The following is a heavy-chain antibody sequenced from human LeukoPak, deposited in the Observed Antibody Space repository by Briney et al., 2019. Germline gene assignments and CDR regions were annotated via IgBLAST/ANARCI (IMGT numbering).Heavy chain of an antibody. D-gene: IGHD3-10*01. J-gene: IGHJ6*02. CDR3: ARERDYYGSGDYYYGMDV. CDR2: INPNSGGT. V-gene: IGHV1-2*04. Sequence: ASVKFSCKASVYTFTSYAMHWVRQAPGQGLEWIGWINPNSGGTNYAQKFQGWVTMTRDTSISTAYMELSRLRFDDTAVYYCARERDYYGSGDYYYGMDVWGQGTTVTVSS. CDR1: VYTFTSYA.